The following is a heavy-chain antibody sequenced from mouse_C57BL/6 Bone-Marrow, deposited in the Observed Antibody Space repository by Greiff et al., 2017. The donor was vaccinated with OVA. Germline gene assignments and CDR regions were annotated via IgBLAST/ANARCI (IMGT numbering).Heavy chain of an antibody. D-gene: IGHD1-1*02. V-gene: IGHV5-4*01. CDR1: GFTFSSYA. CDR2: ISDGGSYT. J-gene: IGHJ4*01. CDR3: AREYYGHAMDY. Sequence: EVHLVESGGGLVKPGGSLKLSCAASGFTFSSYAMSWVRQTPEKRLEWVATISDGGSYTYYPDNVKGRFTISRDNAKNNLYLQMSHLKSEDTAMYYCAREYYGHAMDYWGQGTSVTVSS.